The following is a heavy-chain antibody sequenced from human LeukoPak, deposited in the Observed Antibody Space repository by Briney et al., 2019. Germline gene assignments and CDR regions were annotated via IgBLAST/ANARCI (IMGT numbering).Heavy chain of an antibody. D-gene: IGHD3-22*01. CDR3: ARAANYYDSSGYQIVDAFDI. J-gene: IGHJ3*02. Sequence: SETLSLTCTVSGVSISSYYWSWIRQPPGKGLEWIGYIYYSGSTNYNPSLKSRVTISVDTSKNQFSLELSSVTAADTAVYYCARAANYYDSSGYQIVDAFDIWGQGTMVTVSS. CDR1: GVSISSYY. V-gene: IGHV4-59*01. CDR2: IYYSGST.